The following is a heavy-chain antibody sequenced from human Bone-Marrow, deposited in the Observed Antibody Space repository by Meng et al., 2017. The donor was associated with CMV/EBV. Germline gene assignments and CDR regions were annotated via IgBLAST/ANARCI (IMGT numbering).Heavy chain of an antibody. CDR3: ARVAWGYFDY. J-gene: IGHJ4*02. CDR2: IYSGGST. CDR1: GFTFSSYS. Sequence: GGSLRLSCAASGFTFSSYSMNWVRQAPGKGLEWVSLIYSGGSTYYADSVRGRFTISRDNSKNTVYLQMNSLRAEDTAVYYCARVAWGYFDYWGQGTLVTVSS. V-gene: IGHV3-53*01. D-gene: IGHD7-27*01.